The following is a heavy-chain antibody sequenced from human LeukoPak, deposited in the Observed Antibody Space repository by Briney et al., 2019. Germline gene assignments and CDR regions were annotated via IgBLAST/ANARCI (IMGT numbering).Heavy chain of an antibody. J-gene: IGHJ5*02. CDR2: IHYTGST. CDR1: GGSISSSSYY. D-gene: IGHD6-25*01. Sequence: NPSETLSLTCTVSGGSISSSSYYWGWIRQPPGKTLEWVGYIHYTGSTNYNPSLGSRVSMSLDTSKNQFSLNLNSVTAADTAVYYCAGLHFSAAEEFGPWGQGILVTVSS. CDR3: AGLHFSAAEEFGP. V-gene: IGHV4-61*05.